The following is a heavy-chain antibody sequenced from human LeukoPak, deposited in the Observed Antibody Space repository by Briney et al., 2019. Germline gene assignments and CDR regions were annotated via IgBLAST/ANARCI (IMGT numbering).Heavy chain of an antibody. CDR1: GGSISSYY. Sequence: SETLSLTCTVSGGSISSYYWSWIRQPPGKGLEWIGYIYYSGSTNYNPSLKSRVTISVDTSKNQFSLKLSSVTAADTAVYYCARAPVLRFGESRKYYFDYWGQGTLVTVSS. V-gene: IGHV4-59*01. J-gene: IGHJ4*02. D-gene: IGHD3-10*01. CDR3: ARAPVLRFGESRKYYFDY. CDR2: IYYSGST.